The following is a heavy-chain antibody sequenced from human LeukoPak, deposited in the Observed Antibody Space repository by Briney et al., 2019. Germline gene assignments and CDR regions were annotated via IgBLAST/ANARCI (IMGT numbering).Heavy chain of an antibody. CDR3: ARDRSSSSDYYFDY. J-gene: IGHJ4*02. CDR2: IIPIFGTA. CDR1: GGTFSSYA. Sequence: SVKVSCKASGGTFSSYAISRVRQAPGQGLEWMGGIIPIFGTANYAQKFQGRVTITADESTSTAYMELSSLRSEDTAVYYCARDRSSSSDYYFDYWGQGTLVTVSS. V-gene: IGHV1-69*13. D-gene: IGHD6-6*01.